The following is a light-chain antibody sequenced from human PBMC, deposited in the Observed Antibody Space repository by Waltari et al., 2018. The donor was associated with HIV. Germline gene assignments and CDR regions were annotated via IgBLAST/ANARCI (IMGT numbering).Light chain of an antibody. J-gene: IGLJ2*01. V-gene: IGLV2-8*01. Sequence: QSALTQPPSASGSLGQSVTISCTGSRSDIGASDSVSWFQQHPHSAPKLLLYEVTKRPSGVPDRFSGSRSGDTAFLSVSGLQPDDSAAYFCSSYGDNIRVLFGGGTNLTVL. CDR3: SSYGDNIRVL. CDR2: EVT. CDR1: RSDIGASDS.